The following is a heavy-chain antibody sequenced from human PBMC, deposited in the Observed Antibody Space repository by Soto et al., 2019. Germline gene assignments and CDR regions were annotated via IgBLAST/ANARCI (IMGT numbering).Heavy chain of an antibody. Sequence: ASVKVSCKASGYTFTGYFIHWVRQAPGQGLEWMGSINPNSGVTNYAERFRGRVTMTRDMSARTAYMDLSSLRFDDTAVYYCARVSFSYDFRSGYLGGGLCYWGQGTMVTVYS. J-gene: IGHJ4*02. CDR2: INPNSGVT. CDR1: GYTFTGYF. D-gene: IGHD3-3*01. V-gene: IGHV1-2*02. CDR3: ARVSFSYDFRSGYLGGGLCY.